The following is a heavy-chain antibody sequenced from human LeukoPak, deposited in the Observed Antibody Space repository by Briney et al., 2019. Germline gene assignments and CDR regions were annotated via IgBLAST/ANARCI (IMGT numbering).Heavy chain of an antibody. V-gene: IGHV4-59*01. CDR3: AAGYSSGWYHVHFDY. Sequence: SETLSLTCTVSGGSISSYYWSWIRQPPGKGLEWIGYIYYSGSTDYNPSLKSRVTISVDTSKNQFSLKLSSVTAADTAVYYCAAGYSSGWYHVHFDYWGQGTLVTVSS. D-gene: IGHD6-19*01. CDR1: GGSISSYY. CDR2: IYYSGST. J-gene: IGHJ4*02.